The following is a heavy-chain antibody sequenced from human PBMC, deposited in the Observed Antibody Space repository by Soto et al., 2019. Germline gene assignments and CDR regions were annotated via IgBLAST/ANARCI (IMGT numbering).Heavy chain of an antibody. J-gene: IGHJ6*02. CDR2: IYYSGST. CDR1: GGSISSSSYY. V-gene: IGHV4-39*02. D-gene: IGHD3-16*01. CDR3: ARDYTEGGMAYYYYGMDV. Sequence: LSLTCTVSGGSISSSSYYWGWIRQPPGKGLEWIGSIYYSGSTYYNPSLKSRVTISVDTSKNQFSLKLSSVTAADTAVYYCARDYTEGGMAYYYYGMDVWGQGTTVTVS.